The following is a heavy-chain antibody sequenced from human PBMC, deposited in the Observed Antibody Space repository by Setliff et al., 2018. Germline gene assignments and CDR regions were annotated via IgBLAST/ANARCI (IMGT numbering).Heavy chain of an antibody. CDR3: AKDLYWELPRGGLGY. D-gene: IGHD1-26*01. CDR1: GFTFSSYG. V-gene: IGHV3-30*02. J-gene: IGHJ4*02. CDR2: IWYDGSNK. Sequence: GGSLRLSCAASGFTFSSYGMHWVRQAPGKGLEWVAVIWYDGSNKYYADSVKGRFTISRDNSKNTLYLQMNSLRAEDTAVYYCAKDLYWELPRGGLGYWGQGTLVTVSS.